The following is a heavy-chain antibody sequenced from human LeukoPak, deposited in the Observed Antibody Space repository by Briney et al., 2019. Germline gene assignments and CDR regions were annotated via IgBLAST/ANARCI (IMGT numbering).Heavy chain of an antibody. CDR2: INSDGRST. D-gene: IGHD3-10*01. CDR1: GFTFSTYW. V-gene: IGHV3-74*01. J-gene: IGHJ4*02. CDR3: VKHEWGTVIRGARDFDF. Sequence: GGSLRLSCAASGFTFSTYWMHWVRQAPGKGLVWVSRINSDGRSTSYADSVKGRFAISRDNSKNTLFLQMSSLTAEDTAVYYCVKHEWGTVIRGARDFDFWGQGSLVTVSS.